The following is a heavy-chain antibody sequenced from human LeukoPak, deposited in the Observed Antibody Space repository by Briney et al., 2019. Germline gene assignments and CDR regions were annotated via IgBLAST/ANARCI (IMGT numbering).Heavy chain of an antibody. V-gene: IGHV1-2*02. CDR1: GYTFTSYD. CDR3: ARDEGFPHWYFDL. CDR2: INPNSGGT. J-gene: IGHJ2*01. D-gene: IGHD2-21*01. Sequence: ASVKVSCKASGYTFTSYDINWVRQAPGQGLEWMGWINPNSGGTNYAQKFQGRVTMTRDTSISTAYMELSRLRSDDTAVYYCARDEGFPHWYFDLWGRGTLVTVSS.